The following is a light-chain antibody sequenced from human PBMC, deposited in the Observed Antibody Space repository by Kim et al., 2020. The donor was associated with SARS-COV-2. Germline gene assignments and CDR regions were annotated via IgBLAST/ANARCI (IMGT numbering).Light chain of an antibody. CDR2: GVS. Sequence: SPGERANISCRTSQSVSSSSLAWYQQKPGQAPRLLIYGVSSRATGIPDRFSGSGAGTDFTLAISRLEPEDFAVYYCQQYGTSPRTFGQGTKVDIK. CDR3: QQYGTSPRT. J-gene: IGKJ1*01. V-gene: IGKV3-20*01. CDR1: QSVSSSS.